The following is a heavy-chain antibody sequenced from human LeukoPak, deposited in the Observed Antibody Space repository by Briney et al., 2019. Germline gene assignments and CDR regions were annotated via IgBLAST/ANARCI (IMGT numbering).Heavy chain of an antibody. V-gene: IGHV4-59*08. Sequence: PSETLSLTCTVSGGSISRYYWSWIRQPPGKGLEWIGYIYYSGSTNYNPSLKSRVTISVDTSKNQFSLKLSSVTAADTAVYYCARYIASEYYCDSSGYYSSDYWGQGTLVTASS. CDR3: ARYIASEYYCDSSGYYSSDY. CDR1: GGSISRYY. CDR2: IYYSGST. J-gene: IGHJ4*02. D-gene: IGHD3-22*01.